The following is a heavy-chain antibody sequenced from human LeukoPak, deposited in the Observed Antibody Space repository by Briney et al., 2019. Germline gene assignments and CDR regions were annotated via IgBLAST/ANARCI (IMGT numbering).Heavy chain of an antibody. Sequence: SETLSLTCTVSGDSFSYFYWSWIRQPPGKGLEWIGYIYNSGSTNYNPSLKSRVTISLDTSKNQFSLKLSSVTAADTAVYYCARTPIYYFDNSGYYNWGQGTLVTVSS. V-gene: IGHV4-59*01. CDR1: GDSFSYFY. J-gene: IGHJ4*02. D-gene: IGHD3-22*01. CDR2: IYNSGST. CDR3: ARTPIYYFDNSGYYN.